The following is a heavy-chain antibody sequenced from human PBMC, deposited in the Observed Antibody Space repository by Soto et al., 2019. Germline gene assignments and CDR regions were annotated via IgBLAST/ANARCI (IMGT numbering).Heavy chain of an antibody. D-gene: IGHD3-22*01. CDR1: GFTFSSYG. J-gene: IGHJ4*02. Sequence: PGGSLRLSCAASGFTFSSYGMHWVRQAPGKGLEWVAVISYDGSNKYYADSVKGRFTISRDTSKNTLYLQMNSLRAEDTAVYYCAKDVDDSSGYYYVGLYYFDYWGQGTLVTVSS. V-gene: IGHV3-30*18. CDR3: AKDVDDSSGYYYVGLYYFDY. CDR2: ISYDGSNK.